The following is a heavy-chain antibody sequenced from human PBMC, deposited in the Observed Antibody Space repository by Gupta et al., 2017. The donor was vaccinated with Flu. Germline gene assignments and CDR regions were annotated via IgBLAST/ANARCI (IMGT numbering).Heavy chain of an antibody. Sequence: FGSDVIGWVRQAPGQGLEWMGGIVPLFGSGNHAQKFKGRVTLTADKSSGTAYMELSSLRSEDTAVYYCASAKWELLPPDSWGQGTLVTVS. CDR1: FGSDV. V-gene: IGHV1-69*06. D-gene: IGHD1-26*01. J-gene: IGHJ4*02. CDR2: IVPLFGSG. CDR3: ASAKWELLPPDS.